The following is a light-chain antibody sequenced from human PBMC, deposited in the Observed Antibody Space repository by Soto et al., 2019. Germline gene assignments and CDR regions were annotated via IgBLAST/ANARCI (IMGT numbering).Light chain of an antibody. V-gene: IGKV1-39*01. CDR3: QQSYSTPYT. CDR1: QIISSF. Sequence: DIQMTQSPSSLSASVGDRVTITCRASQIISSFLNWYQQEPGKAPKLLIYGASSLQRGVPSRFSGRGSVTDFTLTIGSLQPEDFATYYCQQSYSTPYTFGQGTELEIK. CDR2: GAS. J-gene: IGKJ2*01.